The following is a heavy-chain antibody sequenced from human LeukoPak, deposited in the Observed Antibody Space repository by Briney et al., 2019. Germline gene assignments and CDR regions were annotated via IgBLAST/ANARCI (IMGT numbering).Heavy chain of an antibody. V-gene: IGHV3-23*01. CDR2: VSSSGGRT. CDR3: AKEGGNGWSFFDD. Sequence: QAGGSHRLSCAASGFTFSSYAMSWGRQAPGKGLEWVSAVSSSGGRTYYADSVKGRFTISRDNSKKTLYLQMISLRAEDTAVYHCAKEGGNGWSFFDDWGQGSLVTVSS. J-gene: IGHJ4*02. D-gene: IGHD6-19*01. CDR1: GFTFSSYA.